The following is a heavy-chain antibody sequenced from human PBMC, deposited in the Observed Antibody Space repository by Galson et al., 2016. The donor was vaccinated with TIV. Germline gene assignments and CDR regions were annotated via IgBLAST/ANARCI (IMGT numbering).Heavy chain of an antibody. CDR2: IYNSGST. V-gene: IGHV4-31*03. J-gene: IGHJ1*01. CDR1: GGSIHNSAYF. Sequence: TLSLTCTVSGGSIHNSAYFWTWIRQRPGQGLEWIGNIYNSGSTDYTPSLESRLTIFLDTSRNQFSMRLISVTAADTAVYYCARWAHSGSYYDYFQNWGQGNLVTVSS. CDR3: ARWAHSGSYYDYFQN. D-gene: IGHD1-26*01.